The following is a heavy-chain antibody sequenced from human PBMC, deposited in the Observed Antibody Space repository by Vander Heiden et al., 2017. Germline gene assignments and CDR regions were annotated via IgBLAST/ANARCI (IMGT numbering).Heavy chain of an antibody. CDR2: VGVAGDT. V-gene: IGHV3-13*01. CDR3: AREAGAGARELDY. J-gene: IGHJ4*02. D-gene: IGHD6-19*01. Sequence: DVQLVESGGGLVQPGGSLRLSCAASGFTFSSYEMHWVRQVVGKGLEWVSAVGVAGDTFYPGSMKGRFTVSRENAKNSLYLQMNDLRAGDTAVYYCAREAGAGARELDYWGQGTLVTVSS. CDR1: GFTFSSYE.